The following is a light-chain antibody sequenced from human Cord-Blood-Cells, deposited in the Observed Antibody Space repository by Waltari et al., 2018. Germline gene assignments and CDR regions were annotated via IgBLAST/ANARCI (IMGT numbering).Light chain of an antibody. V-gene: IGLV2-11*01. CDR1: SRDVGGYNY. J-gene: IGLJ2*01. CDR3: CSYAGSYTLV. CDR2: DVS. Sequence: QSALTQPRSVSGSPGQSVTLSCTGTSRDVGGYNYVSWYQPHPGKAPKRMFYDVSKRPSGVPDRFSGSKSGNTASLTIPGLQAEDEADYYCCSYAGSYTLVFGGGTKLTVL.